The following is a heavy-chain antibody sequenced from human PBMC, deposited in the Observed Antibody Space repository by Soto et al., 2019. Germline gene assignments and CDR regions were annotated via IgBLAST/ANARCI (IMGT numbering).Heavy chain of an antibody. D-gene: IGHD6-19*01. J-gene: IGHJ6*02. CDR3: ARQPSNGQWYV. CDR2: IYPGDSDI. CDR1: GYIFTSYW. V-gene: IGHV5-51*01. Sequence: GESLKISCKGSGYIFTSYWIGWVRQMPGKGLEWMAIIYPGDSDIRYNPSFQGQVTISADKSISTAYLQWSSLKASDTAMYYCARQPSNGQWYVWGQGTAVTVSS.